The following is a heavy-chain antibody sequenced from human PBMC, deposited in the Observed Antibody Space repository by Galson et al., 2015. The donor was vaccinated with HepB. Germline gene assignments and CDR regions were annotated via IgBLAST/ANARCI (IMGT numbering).Heavy chain of an antibody. V-gene: IGHV3-30*18. Sequence: SLRLSCAASGFSFSSYGIHWVRQAPGKGLEWVAVISYDGSKKYYADSVKGRFTIPSDNSKNTLYLHMNSLRADDTAVYFCAKDRQGYFGSGLDSWGQGTLVTVAS. CDR2: ISYDGSKK. CDR3: AKDRQGYFGSGLDS. J-gene: IGHJ4*02. D-gene: IGHD3-10*01. CDR1: GFSFSSYG.